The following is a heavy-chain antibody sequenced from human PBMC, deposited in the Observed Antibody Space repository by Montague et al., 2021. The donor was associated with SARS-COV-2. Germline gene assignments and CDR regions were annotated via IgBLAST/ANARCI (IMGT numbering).Heavy chain of an antibody. CDR1: GGSISSGSYY. Sequence: TLSLTCTVSGGSISSGSYYWSWIRQPAGKGLEWIGRIYTSGSTNYNPSLRSRVTISVDTSKNQFSLRLSSVTAADTAVYYCARVGVGTMVRGVIPAYCYYGMDVWGQGTTVTVSS. V-gene: IGHV4-61*02. D-gene: IGHD3-10*01. CDR2: IYTSGST. CDR3: ARVGVGTMVRGVIPAYCYYGMDV. J-gene: IGHJ6*02.